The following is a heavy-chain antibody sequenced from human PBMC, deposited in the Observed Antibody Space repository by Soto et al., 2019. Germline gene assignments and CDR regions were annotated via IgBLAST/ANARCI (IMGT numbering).Heavy chain of an antibody. V-gene: IGHV4-34*01. D-gene: IGHD1-1*01. J-gene: IGHJ5*02. CDR1: GGSFSGYY. Sequence: SETLSLTCAVYGGSFSGYYWSWIRQPPGKGLEWIGEINHSGSTNYNPSLKSRVTISVDTSKNQFSLKLSSVTAADTAVYYCARGFSGTGTTRNWFDPWGQGTLVTSPQ. CDR3: ARGFSGTGTTRNWFDP. CDR2: INHSGST.